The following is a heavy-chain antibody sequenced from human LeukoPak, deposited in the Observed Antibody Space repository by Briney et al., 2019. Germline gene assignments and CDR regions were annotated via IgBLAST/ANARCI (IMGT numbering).Heavy chain of an antibody. D-gene: IGHD6-19*01. J-gene: IGHJ4*02. CDR2: ISSSSLYI. Sequence: GGSLRLSCAASGFTFSDYSISWVRQAAGKGLEWVASISSSSLYIYYADPVKGRFTISRDNAKNSLYLQMNSLRAEDTAVYYCARSNAVAGFEHFDYWGQGTLVTVSS. V-gene: IGHV3-21*04. CDR3: ARSNAVAGFEHFDY. CDR1: GFTFSDYS.